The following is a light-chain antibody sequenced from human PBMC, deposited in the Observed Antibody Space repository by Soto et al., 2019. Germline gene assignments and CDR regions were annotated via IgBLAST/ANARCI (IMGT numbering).Light chain of an antibody. J-gene: IGKJ1*01. CDR1: QSISTW. V-gene: IGKV1-5*03. CDR2: KAS. CDR3: QQYNTYST. Sequence: DIQRTQSPSTLSASVGDRVTITCRASQSISTWLAWYQQEPGKAPKLLIHKASSLQSGVPSRFSGSGSGTEFTLTISSLQPDDFATYYCQQYNTYSTFGQGTKVDIK.